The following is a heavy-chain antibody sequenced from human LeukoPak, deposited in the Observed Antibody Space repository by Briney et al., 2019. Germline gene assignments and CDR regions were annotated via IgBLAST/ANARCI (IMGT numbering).Heavy chain of an antibody. V-gene: IGHV3-13*01. CDR2: IGTAGDT. D-gene: IGHD3-10*01. CDR1: GFTFSSYD. Sequence: GGSLRLSCAASGFTFSSYDMHWVRQATGKGLEWVSAIGTAGDTYYPDSVKGRFTISRDNSKNTLYLQMNNLRVDDTAIYYCARTAWNYIGSGNYYAPDFWGQGTLVTVSS. J-gene: IGHJ4*02. CDR3: ARTAWNYIGSGNYYAPDF.